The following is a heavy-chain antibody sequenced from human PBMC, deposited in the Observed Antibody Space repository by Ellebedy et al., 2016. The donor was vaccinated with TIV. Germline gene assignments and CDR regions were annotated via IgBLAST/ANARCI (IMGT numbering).Heavy chain of an antibody. D-gene: IGHD3-16*01. V-gene: IGHV5-51*01. J-gene: IGHJ4*02. CDR3: ARGVREGYYDYIWGPNYFDY. Sequence: GESLKISCKGSGYSFTSYWIGWVRQMPGKGLEWMGIIYPGDSDTRYSPSFQGQVTISADKSISTAYLQWSSLKASDTAMYYCARGVREGYYDYIWGPNYFDYWGQGTLVTVSS. CDR1: GYSFTSYW. CDR2: IYPGDSDT.